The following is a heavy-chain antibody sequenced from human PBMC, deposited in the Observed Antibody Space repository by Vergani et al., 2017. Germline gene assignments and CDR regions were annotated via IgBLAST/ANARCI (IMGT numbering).Heavy chain of an antibody. V-gene: IGHV1-69*08. CDR3: ARDSCTNGVCYTSYYYMDV. CDR2: IIPILGIA. J-gene: IGHJ6*03. D-gene: IGHD2-8*01. CDR1: GGTFSSYT. Sequence: QVQMVQSGAVVKKPGSSVKVSCKASGGTFSSYTISWVRQAPGQGLEWMGRIIPILGIANYAQKFQGRVTITADKSTSTAYMELSSLRSEDTAVYYCARDSCTNGVCYTSYYYMDVWGKGTTVTVSS.